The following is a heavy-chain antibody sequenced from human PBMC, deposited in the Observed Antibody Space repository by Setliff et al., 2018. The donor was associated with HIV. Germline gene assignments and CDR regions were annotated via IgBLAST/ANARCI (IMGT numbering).Heavy chain of an antibody. CDR1: GGSFGDYH. V-gene: IGHV4-4*07. D-gene: IGHD3-10*01. CDR2: IFRSGTT. J-gene: IGHJ5*02. Sequence: SETLSLTCTISGGSFGDYHWSWIRQPAGRGLEWIGRIFRSGTTDYKFSLKSRVTISIDTSRNQFSLRLTSVTAEDTAVYYCAKDRHYSGLGSYGPWGPGTLVTVSS. CDR3: AKDRHYSGLGSYGP.